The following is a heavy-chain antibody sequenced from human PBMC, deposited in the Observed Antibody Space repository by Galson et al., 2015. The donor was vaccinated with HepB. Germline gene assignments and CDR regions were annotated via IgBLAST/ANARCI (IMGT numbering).Heavy chain of an antibody. CDR3: ATTTQFYYYYGMDV. V-gene: IGHV3-33*08. CDR2: IWYDGRNK. D-gene: IGHD1-7*01. J-gene: IGHJ6*02. Sequence: SLRLSCAASRFTFSSYGMHWVRQAPGKGLEWVAVIWYDGRNKYYADSVKGRFTISRDNSKNTLYLQMNSLRAEDTAVYYCATTTQFYYYYGMDVWGQGTTVTVSS. CDR1: RFTFSSYG.